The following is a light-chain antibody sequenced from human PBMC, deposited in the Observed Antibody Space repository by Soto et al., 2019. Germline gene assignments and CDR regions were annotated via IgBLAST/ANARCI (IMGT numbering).Light chain of an antibody. J-gene: IGKJ1*01. CDR3: QQYGNSPQT. V-gene: IGKV3-20*01. CDR1: QSLSTNIY. Sequence: EIVLTQSPGTLSSPGERATLSCRASQSLSTNIYLAWYQQTPGQAPRLLIYGASSRATGIPNRFSGSGSGTDVTLTISRREPEDFAVYYCQQYGNSPQTFGQGTKVEIK. CDR2: GAS.